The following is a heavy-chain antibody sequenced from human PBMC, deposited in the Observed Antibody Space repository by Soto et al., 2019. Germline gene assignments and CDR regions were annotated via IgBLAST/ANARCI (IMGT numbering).Heavy chain of an antibody. CDR1: GGSISSNY. Sequence: PSEPLSLTYTVSGGSISSNYWPWIRQPPGKGLEWIGYVYNSGSTNYNPSLKIRVTIPEDTSKSHFSLKVNSMTAADTAVYYCARYRREAVAGYTLDNWGQGILVTVPQ. V-gene: IGHV4-59*01. D-gene: IGHD6-13*01. CDR3: ARYRREAVAGYTLDN. J-gene: IGHJ4*02. CDR2: VYNSGST.